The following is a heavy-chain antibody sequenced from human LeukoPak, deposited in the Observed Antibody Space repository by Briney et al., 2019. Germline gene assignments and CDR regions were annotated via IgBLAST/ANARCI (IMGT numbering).Heavy chain of an antibody. D-gene: IGHD3-22*01. J-gene: IGHJ4*02. CDR1: GGSISSYY. Sequence: PSETLSLTCTVSGGSISSYYWSWIRQPPGKGLEWIGYIYYSGSTNYNPSLKSRVTISVDTSKNQFSLKLSSVTAADTAVYYCARATYYYDSSGYLHMFDYWGQGTLVTVSS. CDR3: ARATYYYDSSGYLHMFDY. CDR2: IYYSGST. V-gene: IGHV4-59*01.